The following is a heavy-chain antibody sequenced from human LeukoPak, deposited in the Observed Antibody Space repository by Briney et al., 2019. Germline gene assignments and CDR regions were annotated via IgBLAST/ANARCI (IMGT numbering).Heavy chain of an antibody. CDR2: IYYSGST. CDR3: ARQVTAVAGTFDY. CDR1: GGSISSRSYY. Sequence: PSETLSLTCNVSGGSISSRSYYWGWIRQPPGKGLEWIGSIYYSGSTYYNPSLKSRVTMSVDTSKTQFSPKLSSVTAADTAVYYCARQVTAVAGTFDYWGQGTLVTVSS. V-gene: IGHV4-39*01. J-gene: IGHJ4*02. D-gene: IGHD6-19*01.